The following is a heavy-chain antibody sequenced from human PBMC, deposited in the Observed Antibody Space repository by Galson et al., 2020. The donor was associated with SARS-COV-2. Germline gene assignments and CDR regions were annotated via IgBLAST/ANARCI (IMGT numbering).Heavy chain of an antibody. CDR1: FGSMTSHY. Sequence: ETSETLSLTCTVSFGSMTSHYWSWIRQSPGKGLEWIGYIDSSGSTTYIPSLRSRVTISIDTSKNQFSLRLTSVTAADSAVYYCAKLAEGRRSSEDYWGHGTLVSVSS. CDR3: AKLAEGRRSSEDY. V-gene: IGHV4-59*08. J-gene: IGHJ4*01. CDR2: IDSSGST. D-gene: IGHD1-26*01.